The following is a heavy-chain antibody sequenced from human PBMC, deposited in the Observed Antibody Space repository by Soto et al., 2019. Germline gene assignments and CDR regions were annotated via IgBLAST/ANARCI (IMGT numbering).Heavy chain of an antibody. J-gene: IGHJ6*02. V-gene: IGHV1-8*01. D-gene: IGHD3-10*01. Sequence: ASVKVSCKASGYTFTSYDINWVRQATGQGLEWMEWMNPNSGNTGYAQKFQGRVTMTRNTSISTAYMELSSLRSEDTAVYYCARSMVHPDYYYSGMDVWGQGTTVTVSS. CDR2: MNPNSGNT. CDR3: ARSMVHPDYYYSGMDV. CDR1: GYTFTSYD.